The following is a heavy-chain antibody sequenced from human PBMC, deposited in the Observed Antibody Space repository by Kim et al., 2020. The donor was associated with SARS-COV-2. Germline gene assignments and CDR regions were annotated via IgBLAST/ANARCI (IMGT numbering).Heavy chain of an antibody. V-gene: IGHV1-3*01. D-gene: IGHD2-2*01. Sequence: KFQGRVTITRDTSASTAYMELSSLRSEDTAVYYCAREVPAAEYYYYGMDVWGQGTTVTVSS. J-gene: IGHJ6*02. CDR3: AREVPAAEYYYYGMDV.